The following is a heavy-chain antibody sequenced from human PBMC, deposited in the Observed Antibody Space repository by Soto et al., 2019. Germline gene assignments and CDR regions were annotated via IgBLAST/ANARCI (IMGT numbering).Heavy chain of an antibody. V-gene: IGHV4-61*08. CDR2: ILSGGGT. J-gene: IGHJ4*02. CDR1: GGSVSSDAYY. D-gene: IGHD6-19*01. Sequence: PSETLSLTCSVSGGSVSSDAYYWSWIRQPPGKTLEWIGFILSGGGTSTNPSLRSRLSISVDTSRNQFSLRLTSVNASDTGVYFCAKGFSSGWYVDSWGRGTLVTVSA. CDR3: AKGFSSGWYVDS.